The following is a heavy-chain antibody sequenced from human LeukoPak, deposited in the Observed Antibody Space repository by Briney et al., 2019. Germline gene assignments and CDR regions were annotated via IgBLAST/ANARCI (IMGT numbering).Heavy chain of an antibody. V-gene: IGHV6-1*01. Sequence: SQTLSLTCAISGDSVSSNSAAWNWIRQSPSRGLEWLGRTFYRSKWYDQYAISVKGRITISPDTSKNQVSLQLNSVTPEDTAVYYCTRLGLEVGGPNWFDPWGQGTLVTVSS. D-gene: IGHD1-1*01. CDR3: TRLGLEVGGPNWFDP. CDR2: TFYRSKWYD. J-gene: IGHJ5*02. CDR1: GDSVSSNSAA.